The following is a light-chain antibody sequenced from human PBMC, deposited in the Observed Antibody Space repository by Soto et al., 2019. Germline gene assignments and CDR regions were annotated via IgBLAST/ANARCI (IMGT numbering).Light chain of an antibody. CDR3: ATWDDTLNTVL. J-gene: IGLJ2*01. V-gene: IGLV1-44*01. Sequence: QSVLTQPPSASGTPGQRVTISCSGSSSNIGSSPINWYRQLPGAAPELLIYSNNLRPSGVPDRFSGSKSGTSASLAISGLQSEDEADYYCATWDDTLNTVLFGGGTKLIVL. CDR2: SNN. CDR1: SSNIGSSP.